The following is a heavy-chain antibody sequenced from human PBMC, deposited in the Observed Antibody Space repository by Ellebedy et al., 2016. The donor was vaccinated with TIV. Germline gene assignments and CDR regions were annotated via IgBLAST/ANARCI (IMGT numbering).Heavy chain of an antibody. J-gene: IGHJ3*01. CDR3: ARISRDAFDL. Sequence: SGPTLVKPTQTLTLTCSFSGFSLNTVAVGVGWIRQPPGKALEWLARIAWDDDTFYSASLKTRLTISKDTSKNQVVLTMTVMDPMDTATYYCARISRDAFDLWGQGTLVIVSS. CDR1: GFSLNTVAVG. V-gene: IGHV2-70*04. CDR2: IAWDDDT.